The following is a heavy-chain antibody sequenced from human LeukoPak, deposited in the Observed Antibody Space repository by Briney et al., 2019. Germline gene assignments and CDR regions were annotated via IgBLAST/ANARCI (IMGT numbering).Heavy chain of an antibody. V-gene: IGHV6-1*01. Sequence: SHTLSLTCAISGDSVSNNSAVWNWIRQSPSRGLEWLGRTYYRSKWYNDYGASVKSRITVNPDTSKNQFSLQLNSVTPEDTAVYYCVRSQYWRFDDWGQGPWSPSPQ. CDR2: TYYRSKWYN. CDR3: VRSQYWRFDD. J-gene: IGHJ4*02. D-gene: IGHD2-8*02. CDR1: GDSVSNNSAV.